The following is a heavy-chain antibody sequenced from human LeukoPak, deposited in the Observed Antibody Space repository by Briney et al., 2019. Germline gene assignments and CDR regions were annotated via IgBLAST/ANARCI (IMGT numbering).Heavy chain of an antibody. D-gene: IGHD1-1*01. Sequence: PSETLSLTCTVSGYSISSGYYWGWIRQPPGKGLEWIGSIYHSGSTYYNPSLKSRVTISVDTSKNQFSLKLSSVTAADTAVYYCASWKIPQGSDYWGQGTLVTVSS. J-gene: IGHJ4*02. V-gene: IGHV4-38-2*02. CDR3: ASWKIPQGSDY. CDR1: GYSISSGYY. CDR2: IYHSGST.